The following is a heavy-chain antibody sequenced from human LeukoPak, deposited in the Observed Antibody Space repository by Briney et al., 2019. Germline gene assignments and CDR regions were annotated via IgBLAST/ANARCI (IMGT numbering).Heavy chain of an antibody. V-gene: IGHV4-59*01. CDR1: GGSISSYY. Sequence: SETLSLTCTVSGGSISSYYWSWIRQPPGKGLEWIGYIYYSGSTNYNPSLKSRVTISVDTSKNQCSLKLSSVTAADTAVYYCARGGVVVPAAIRYNWFDPWGQGTLVTVSS. CDR2: IYYSGST. D-gene: IGHD2-2*02. CDR3: ARGGVVVPAAIRYNWFDP. J-gene: IGHJ5*02.